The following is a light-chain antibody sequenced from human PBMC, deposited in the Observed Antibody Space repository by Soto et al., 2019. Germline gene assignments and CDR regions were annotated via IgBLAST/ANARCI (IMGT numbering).Light chain of an antibody. CDR2: AAS. J-gene: IGKJ5*01. Sequence: DIQMTQSPSSLSASVGDRVTITCRASQSITSYLNWYQQKPGTAHKHLIYAASNLQSGDTSRLSCSGSWTDFTLTISSLQPEDFETYYCQQSYSTPLITFGQGTRLEIK. CDR3: QQSYSTPLIT. CDR1: QSITSY. V-gene: IGKV1-39*01.